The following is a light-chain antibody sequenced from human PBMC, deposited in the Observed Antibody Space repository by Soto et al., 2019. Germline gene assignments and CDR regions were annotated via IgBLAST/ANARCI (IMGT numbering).Light chain of an antibody. Sequence: EIVLTQSPATLSLSPGERATLSCRASQSVRSYLAWYQQRRGQAPRLLIYDASNRATGIPARFSGSGSGTDFPLTISSLEPEDFAVYYCQQRSNWPPFTFGPGTQVEMK. V-gene: IGKV3-11*01. CDR3: QQRSNWPPFT. J-gene: IGKJ3*01. CDR2: DAS. CDR1: QSVRSY.